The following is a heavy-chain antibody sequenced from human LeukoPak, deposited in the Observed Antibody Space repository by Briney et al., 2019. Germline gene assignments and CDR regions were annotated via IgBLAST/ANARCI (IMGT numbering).Heavy chain of an antibody. CDR1: GFTFSSYA. CDR2: TRNKANSYTT. CDR3: ARLRRSSDDY. V-gene: IGHV3-72*01. D-gene: IGHD4-23*01. J-gene: IGHJ4*02. Sequence: GGSLRLSCAASGFTFSSYAMSWVRQAPGKGLEWVGRTRNKANSYTTEYAASVKGRFTISREDSKNSLYLQMNSLKTEDTAMYYCARLRRSSDDYWGQGTLVIVSS.